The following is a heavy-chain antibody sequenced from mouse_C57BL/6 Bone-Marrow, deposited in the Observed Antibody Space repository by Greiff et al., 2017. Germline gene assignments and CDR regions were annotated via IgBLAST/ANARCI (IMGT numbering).Heavy chain of an antibody. V-gene: IGHV6-6*01. D-gene: IGHD2-10*01. J-gene: IGHJ3*01. CDR3: TRRLPYHGGFAY. CDR1: GFTFSDAW. Sequence: EVKVEESGGGLVQPGGSMKLSCAASGFTFSDAWMDWVRQSPEKGLEWVAEIRNKANNHATYYAESVKGRFTISRDASKSSVYLQMNSLRAEDTGIYYCTRRLPYHGGFAYWGQGTLVTVSA. CDR2: IRNKANNHAT.